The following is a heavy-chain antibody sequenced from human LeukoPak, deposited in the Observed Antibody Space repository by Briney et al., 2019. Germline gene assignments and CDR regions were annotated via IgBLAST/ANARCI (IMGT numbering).Heavy chain of an antibody. CDR1: GYTFTGYY. V-gene: IGHV1-2*02. D-gene: IGHD6-13*01. J-gene: IGHJ5*02. Sequence: GASVKVSCKASGYTFTGYYMHWVRQAPGQGLEWMGWINPNSGGTNYAQKFQGRVTMTRDTSISTAYMELSRLRSDDTAVYYCARDLAEAAAGRGDWFDPWGQGTLVTVSS. CDR2: INPNSGGT. CDR3: ARDLAEAAAGRGDWFDP.